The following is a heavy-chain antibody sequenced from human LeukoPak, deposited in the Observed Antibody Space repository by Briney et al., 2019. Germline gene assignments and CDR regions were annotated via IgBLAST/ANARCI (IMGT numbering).Heavy chain of an antibody. Sequence: SETLSLTCAVYGGSFSGYYWSWIRQPPGKGLEWIGEINHSGSTNYNPSLKSRVTISVDTSKNQFSLKLSSVTAADTAVYYCARGLGGNSGGWPGPEDYWGQEPLVTVSS. D-gene: IGHD6-19*01. J-gene: IGHJ4*02. V-gene: IGHV4-34*01. CDR2: INHSGST. CDR3: ARGLGGNSGGWPGPEDY. CDR1: GGSFSGYY.